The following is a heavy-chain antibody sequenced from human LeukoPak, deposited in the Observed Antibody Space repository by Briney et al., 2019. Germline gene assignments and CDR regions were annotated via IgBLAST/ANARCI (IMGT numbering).Heavy chain of an antibody. Sequence: SETLSLTCTVSGGSISSSSYYWGWIRQPPGKGLEWIGSIYYSGSTYYNPSLKSRVTISVDTSKNQFSLKLSSVTAADTAVYYCARQRRAVAGLFDYWGQGTLVTVSS. CDR2: IYYSGST. J-gene: IGHJ4*02. CDR1: GGSISSSSYY. V-gene: IGHV4-39*01. CDR3: ARQRRAVAGLFDY. D-gene: IGHD6-19*01.